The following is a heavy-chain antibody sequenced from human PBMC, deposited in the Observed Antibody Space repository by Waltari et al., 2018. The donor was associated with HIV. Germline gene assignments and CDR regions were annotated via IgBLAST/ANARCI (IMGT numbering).Heavy chain of an antibody. CDR2: IYTSGST. CDR3: ARGIAAAGNYYYDGMDV. J-gene: IGHJ6*02. D-gene: IGHD6-13*01. CDR1: GGSISRGSYY. V-gene: IGHV4-61*02. Sequence: QVQLQESGPGLVKPSQTLSLTCTVSGGSISRGSYYWRWIRQSAGKGLEWIGRIYTSGSTNYNPSLKSRVTISVDTSKNQFSLKLSSVTAADTAVYYCARGIAAAGNYYYDGMDVWGQGTTVTVSS.